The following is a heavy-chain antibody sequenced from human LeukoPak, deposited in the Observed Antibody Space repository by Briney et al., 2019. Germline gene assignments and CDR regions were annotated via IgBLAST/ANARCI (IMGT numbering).Heavy chain of an antibody. Sequence: GGSLRLSCAASGFTFSSYAMSWVRQAPGKGLEWVSAISGSGGSTYYADSVKGRFTISRDNSKNTLYLQMNSLRAEDTAAYYCAKTNYYGSGIDFDYWGQGTLVTVSS. D-gene: IGHD3-10*01. V-gene: IGHV3-23*01. CDR1: GFTFSSYA. CDR3: AKTNYYGSGIDFDY. CDR2: ISGSGGST. J-gene: IGHJ4*02.